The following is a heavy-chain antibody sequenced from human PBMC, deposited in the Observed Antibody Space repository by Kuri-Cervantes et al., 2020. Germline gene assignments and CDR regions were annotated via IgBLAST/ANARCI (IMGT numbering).Heavy chain of an antibody. CDR1: GYTFTSYY. D-gene: IGHD6-19*01. V-gene: IGHV1-69*13. J-gene: IGHJ5*02. CDR3: ARGAGKTKKQWLVSVVNNWFDP. Sequence: SVKVSCKASGYTFTSYYMHWVRQAPGQGLEWMGGIIPIFGTANYAQKFQGRVTITADESTSTAYMELSSLRSEDTAVYYCARGAGKTKKQWLVSVVNNWFDPWGQGTLVTVSS. CDR2: IIPIFGTA.